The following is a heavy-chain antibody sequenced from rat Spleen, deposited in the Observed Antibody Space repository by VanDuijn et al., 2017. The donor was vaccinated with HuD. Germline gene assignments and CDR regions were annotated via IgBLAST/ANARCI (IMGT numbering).Heavy chain of an antibody. J-gene: IGHJ2*01. CDR3: TRDRTYYWYTLDY. D-gene: IGHD1-9*01. Sequence: EVQLVESGGGLVQPGRSMKLSCVASGFTFSAFPMAWVRQAPTKGLEWVATIRPSGGITYYRDSVKGRFTISSDSAKSTLYLQMNSLTSEDTATYYCTRDRTYYWYTLDYWGQGVMVTVSS. V-gene: IGHV5-46*01. CDR2: IRPSGGIT. CDR1: GFTFSAFP.